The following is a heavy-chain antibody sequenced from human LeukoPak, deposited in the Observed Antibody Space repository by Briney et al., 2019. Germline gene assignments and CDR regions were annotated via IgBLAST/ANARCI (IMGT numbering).Heavy chain of an antibody. CDR1: GFTFSSYA. D-gene: IGHD1/OR15-1a*01. Sequence: GRSLRLSCATSGFTFSSYAMHWVRQAPAKGLEWVALISYDGINQYYADSVKGRFIISRDNSKNTLYLQLNSLRLEDTAVYYCTLTTFGVVYYFDYWGQGTLVTVSS. V-gene: IGHV3-30*04. CDR3: TLTTFGVVYYFDY. CDR2: ISYDGINQ. J-gene: IGHJ4*02.